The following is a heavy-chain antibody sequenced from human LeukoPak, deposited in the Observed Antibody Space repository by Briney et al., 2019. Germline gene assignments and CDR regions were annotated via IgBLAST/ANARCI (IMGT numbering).Heavy chain of an antibody. V-gene: IGHV4-39*01. CDR3: ARPPPSPMVRGVITYYFDY. D-gene: IGHD3-10*01. CDR2: IYYSGST. Sequence: PSETLSLTCTVSGGSISSSSYYGGWIRQPPGKGLEWIGSIYYSGSTYYNPSLKSRVTISVDTSKNQFSLKLSSVTAADTAVYYCARPPPSPMVRGVITYYFDYWGQGTLVTVSS. CDR1: GGSISSSSYY. J-gene: IGHJ4*02.